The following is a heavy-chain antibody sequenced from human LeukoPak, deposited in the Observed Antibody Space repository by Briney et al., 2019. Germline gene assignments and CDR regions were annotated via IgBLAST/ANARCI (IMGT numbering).Heavy chain of an antibody. CDR2: IIPILGIA. CDR3: ARTDSSGYFHYFDY. J-gene: IGHJ4*02. CDR1: GYTFTAYY. Sequence: SVKVSCKASGYTFTAYYLHWVRQAPGQGLEWMGRIIPILGIANYAQKFQGRVTITADKSTSTAYMELSSLRSEDTAVYYCARTDSSGYFHYFDYWGQGTLVTVSS. V-gene: IGHV1-69*02. D-gene: IGHD3-22*01.